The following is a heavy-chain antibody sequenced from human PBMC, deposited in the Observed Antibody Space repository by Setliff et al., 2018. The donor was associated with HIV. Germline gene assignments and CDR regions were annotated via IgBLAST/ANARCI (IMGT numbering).Heavy chain of an antibody. CDR2: TGSTSRSI. CDR3: ARDTVDLYAFDI. Sequence: GGSLRLSCVVSGFTVTSYSMNWVRQTPGRGLEWLSYTGSTSRSIYYADSVKGRFTISRDSANNSLYLQMNSLRAEDTAVYYCARDTVDLYAFDIWGQGTMVTVSS. D-gene: IGHD4-17*01. CDR1: GFTVTSYS. J-gene: IGHJ3*02. V-gene: IGHV3-48*01.